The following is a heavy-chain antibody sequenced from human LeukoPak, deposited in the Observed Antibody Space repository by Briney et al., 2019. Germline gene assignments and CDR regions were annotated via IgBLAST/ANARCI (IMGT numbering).Heavy chain of an antibody. D-gene: IGHD1-20*01. CDR2: IKSDGST. CDR3: TRDRSNWNDGDC. V-gene: IGHV3-74*01. CDR1: GFTFSSYW. Sequence: GGSLRLSCAASGFTFSSYWMHWVRQAPGKGLVWVSRIKSDGSTRYADSVKGRFTISRDNAKNTLHLQMNSLRVEDTAVYYCTRDRSNWNDGDCWGQGTLVTVSS. J-gene: IGHJ4*02.